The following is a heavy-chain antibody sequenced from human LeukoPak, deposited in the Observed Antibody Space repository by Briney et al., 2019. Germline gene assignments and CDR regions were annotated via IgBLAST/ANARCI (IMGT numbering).Heavy chain of an antibody. CDR3: ARGGYDSSGYYIHFFDY. CDR2: INHSGST. J-gene: IGHJ4*02. CDR1: GGSFSGYY. D-gene: IGHD3-22*01. V-gene: IGHV4-34*01. Sequence: TSETLSLTCAVYGGSFSGYYWSWIRQPPGKGLEWIGEINHSGSTNYNPSLKSRVTISVDTSKNQFSLNLSSVTAADTAVYYCARGGYDSSGYYIHFFDYWGQGTLVTVSS.